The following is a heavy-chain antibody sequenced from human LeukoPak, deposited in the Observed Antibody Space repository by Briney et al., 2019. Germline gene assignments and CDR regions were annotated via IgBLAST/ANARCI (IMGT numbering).Heavy chain of an antibody. V-gene: IGHV1-2*02. CDR3: ARLDGRGYNQRWWFDP. D-gene: IGHD5-24*01. Sequence: ASVKVSCKASGYTFTGYYMHWVRQAPGQGLEWMGWINPNSGGTNYAQKFQGRVTMTRDTSISTAYMELSRLRSDDTAVYYCARLDGRGYNQRWWFDPWGQGTLVTVSS. CDR1: GYTFTGYY. CDR2: INPNSGGT. J-gene: IGHJ5*02.